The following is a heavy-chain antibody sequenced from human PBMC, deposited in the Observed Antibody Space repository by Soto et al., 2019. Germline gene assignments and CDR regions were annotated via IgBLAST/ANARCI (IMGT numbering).Heavy chain of an antibody. V-gene: IGHV3-23*01. D-gene: IGHD2-2*01. CDR1: GFSFSTCA. Sequence: EVQLLESGGGLVQPGGSLRLSCAASGFSFSTCAMLWVRQAPGKGLEWVSGINDSGDFTVYSDPVKGRFTISRDNSKNTVFLQMNSLRAEDTALYYCATGRYCSSAACLAADWGQGALITVSS. CDR3: ATGRYCSSAACLAAD. CDR2: INDSGDFT. J-gene: IGHJ4*02.